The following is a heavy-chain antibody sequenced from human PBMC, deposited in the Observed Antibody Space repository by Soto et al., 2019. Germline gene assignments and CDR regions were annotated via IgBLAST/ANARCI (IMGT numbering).Heavy chain of an antibody. V-gene: IGHV3-23*01. Sequence: EVQLFESGGDLMQPGGALRLACAASGFTFSSYVMTWDRQAPGKGLEWISVISGSDGNTYHADSVKGRFTISRDNSKNMLYLQMNSLRAEDTAVYYCARGGLDFWSGYSLDHWGQGTLVTVSS. CDR3: ARGGLDFWSGYSLDH. D-gene: IGHD3-3*01. CDR1: GFTFSSYV. CDR2: ISGSDGNT. J-gene: IGHJ4*02.